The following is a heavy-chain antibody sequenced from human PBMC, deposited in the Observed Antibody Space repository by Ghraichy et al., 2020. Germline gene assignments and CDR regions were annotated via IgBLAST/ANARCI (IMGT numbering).Heavy chain of an antibody. CDR2: ISSSSSTI. Sequence: GALRLSCAASGFTFSSYSMNWVRQAPGKGLEWVSYISSSSSTIYYADSVKGRFTISRDNAKNSLYLQMNSLRDEDTAVYYCARDLAYCSSTSCFQFDAFDIWGQGTMVTVSS. CDR1: GFTFSSYS. J-gene: IGHJ3*02. V-gene: IGHV3-48*02. CDR3: ARDLAYCSSTSCFQFDAFDI. D-gene: IGHD2-2*01.